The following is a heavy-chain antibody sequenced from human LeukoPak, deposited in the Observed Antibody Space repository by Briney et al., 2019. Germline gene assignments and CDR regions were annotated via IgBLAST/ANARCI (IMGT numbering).Heavy chain of an antibody. J-gene: IGHJ4*02. V-gene: IGHV4-34*01. CDR2: INHSGST. CDR3: ARAPYSSGWYTRGRGSQFDY. Sequence: SETLSLTCTVSGGSISSYYWSWIRQPPGKGLEWIGEINHSGSTNYNPSLKSRVTISVDTSKNQFSLKLSSVTAADTAVYYCARAPYSSGWYTRGRGSQFDYWGQGTLVTVSS. D-gene: IGHD6-19*01. CDR1: GGSISSYY.